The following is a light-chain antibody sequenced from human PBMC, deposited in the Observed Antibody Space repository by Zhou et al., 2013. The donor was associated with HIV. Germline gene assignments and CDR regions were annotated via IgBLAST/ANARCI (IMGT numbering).Light chain of an antibody. V-gene: IGKV1-12*01. Sequence: DIQMTQSPSSLSASVGDTVTITCRASQSISSYLNWYQQKPGKAPMLLIYAASSLQSGVPSRFSGSGSGTDFTLTISSLQPEDFATYYCQQANSFPFTFGPGTKVDIK. CDR3: QQANSFPFT. J-gene: IGKJ3*01. CDR1: QSISSY. CDR2: AAS.